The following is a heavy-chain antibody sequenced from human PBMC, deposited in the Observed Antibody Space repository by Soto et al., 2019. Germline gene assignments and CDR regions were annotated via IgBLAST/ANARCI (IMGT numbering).Heavy chain of an antibody. J-gene: IGHJ4*02. CDR1: GFTFGDYA. CDR3: VRGSHSSGWSTLDY. D-gene: IGHD6-19*01. CDR2: ISGKSDYI. V-gene: IGHV3-9*01. Sequence: PGGSLRLSCSVSGFTFGDYAMHWVRQVPGKGLQWVSGISGKSDYIGYADSVRGRFTVSRDSAKNSLYLEMRSLRAEDTALYYCVRGSHSSGWSTLDYWGQGSQVTASS.